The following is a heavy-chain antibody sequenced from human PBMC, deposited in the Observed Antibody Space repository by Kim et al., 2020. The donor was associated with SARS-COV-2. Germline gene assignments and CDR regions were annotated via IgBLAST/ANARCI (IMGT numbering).Heavy chain of an antibody. D-gene: IGHD5-12*01. CDR3: ARSPAGRWLQLRIWYFDL. CDR1: GGSFSGYY. V-gene: IGHV4-34*01. J-gene: IGHJ2*01. Sequence: SETLSLTCAVYGGSFSGYYWSWIRQPPGKGLEWIGEINHSGSTNYNPSLKSRVTISVDTSKNQFSLKLSSVTAADTAVYYCARSPAGRWLQLRIWYFDLWGRGTLVPVSS. CDR2: INHSGST.